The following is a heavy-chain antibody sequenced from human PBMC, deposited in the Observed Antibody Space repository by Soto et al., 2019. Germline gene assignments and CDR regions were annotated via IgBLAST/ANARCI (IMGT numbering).Heavy chain of an antibody. CDR2: IKQDGSER. CDR3: ARDVGPITIFGEALSGYFDF. CDR1: GFSFGTYW. Sequence: LRLSCAVSGFSFGTYWMSWVRQAPGKGLEWLASIKQDGSERYYLDSVKGRFTISRDNAKDSLSLQMNSLRGEDTAFYYCARDVGPITIFGEALSGYFDFWGQGTLVTVSS. V-gene: IGHV3-7*03. J-gene: IGHJ4*02. D-gene: IGHD3-3*01.